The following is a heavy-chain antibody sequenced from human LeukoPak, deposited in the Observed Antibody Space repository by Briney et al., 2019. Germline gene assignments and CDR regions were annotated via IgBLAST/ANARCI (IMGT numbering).Heavy chain of an antibody. J-gene: IGHJ6*03. CDR1: GFSFSLYA. CDR2: INWNGGST. V-gene: IGHV3-20*04. Sequence: PGGSLRLSCAASGFSFSLYAVHWVRQAPGKGLEWVSGINWNGGSTGYADSVKGRFTISRDNAKNSLYLQMNSLRAEDTALYYCARVSYSSGWYYYYYYMDVWGKGTTVTVSS. D-gene: IGHD6-19*01. CDR3: ARVSYSSGWYYYYYYMDV.